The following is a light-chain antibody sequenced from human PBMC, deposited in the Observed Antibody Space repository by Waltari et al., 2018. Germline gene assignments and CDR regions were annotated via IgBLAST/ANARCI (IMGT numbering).Light chain of an antibody. V-gene: IGKV1-39*01. CDR2: GAS. CDR1: QSISHY. CDR3: QQSYSSPWT. J-gene: IGKJ1*01. Sequence: DIQMTQSPSSLSASVGARVHITCRASQSISHYLNWYQQKPQKAPKLLMFGASSLQSGVPSRFSGSGSGTDFTLTINNLQPEDFATYYCQQSYSSPWTFGQGTRVEIK.